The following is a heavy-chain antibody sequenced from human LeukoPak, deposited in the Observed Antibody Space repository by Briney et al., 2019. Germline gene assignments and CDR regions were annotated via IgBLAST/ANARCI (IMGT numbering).Heavy chain of an antibody. Sequence: GASVKVSCKASGYTFTDYFLHWVRQAPGRGLEWMAWINPKTGDTKYSQKLQGRVTVTRDTSMSTLSMELSRLMSDDTAVYYCARVRDVTGLLYWGQGTLVTVSS. D-gene: IGHD1-14*01. J-gene: IGHJ4*02. CDR3: ARVRDVTGLLY. V-gene: IGHV1-2*02. CDR2: INPKTGDT. CDR1: GYTFTDYF.